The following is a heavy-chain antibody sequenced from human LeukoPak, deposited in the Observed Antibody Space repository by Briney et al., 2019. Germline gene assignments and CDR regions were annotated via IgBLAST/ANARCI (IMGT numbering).Heavy chain of an antibody. J-gene: IGHJ4*02. CDR2: ISSGGTYK. V-gene: IGHV3-48*03. D-gene: IGHD2-15*01. Sequence: GGSLRLSCAASGFTFSSYEMTWVRQAPGKGLEWVSDISSGGTYKYYADSVKGRFTISRDNAKNSLYLQMNSLRAEDTAIYYCARGEYCTGGSCYFDYWGQGTLVTVSS. CDR1: GFTFSSYE. CDR3: ARGEYCTGGSCYFDY.